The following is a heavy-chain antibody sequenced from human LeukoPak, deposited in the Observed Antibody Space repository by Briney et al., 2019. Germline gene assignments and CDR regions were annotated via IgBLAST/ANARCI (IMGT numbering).Heavy chain of an antibody. Sequence: GSLRLSCAASGFTFSDYSMNWVRQAPGKGLEWVSYISSSSSYINYADSVKGRFTISRDNAQNSPYLQMNSLRAEDTAVYYCARLFCYYDSRGHYPTCVDYFDYWGQGTLVTVSS. CDR2: ISSSSSYI. CDR1: GFTFSDYS. V-gene: IGHV3-21*01. D-gene: IGHD3-22*01. J-gene: IGHJ4*02. CDR3: ARLFCYYDSRGHYPTCVDYFDY.